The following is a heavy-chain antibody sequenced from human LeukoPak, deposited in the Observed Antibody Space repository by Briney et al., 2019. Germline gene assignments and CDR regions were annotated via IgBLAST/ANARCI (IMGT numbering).Heavy chain of an antibody. Sequence: ASVKVSCKAPGYTFTGYYMHWVRQAPGQGLEWMGWINPNSGGTNYAQKFQGRVTMTRDTSISTAYMELRSLRSDDTAVYYCARDLYRRGYSYGYQFDYWGQGTLVTVSS. D-gene: IGHD5-18*01. CDR3: ARDLYRRGYSYGYQFDY. J-gene: IGHJ4*02. CDR2: INPNSGGT. CDR1: GYTFTGYY. V-gene: IGHV1-2*02.